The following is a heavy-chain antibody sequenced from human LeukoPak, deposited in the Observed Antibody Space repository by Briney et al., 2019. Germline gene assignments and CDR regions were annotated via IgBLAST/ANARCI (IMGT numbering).Heavy chain of an antibody. CDR2: IKQDGSEK. D-gene: IGHD4-17*01. J-gene: IGHJ4*02. CDR3: AREFYGDYVD. CDR1: GFIFSSYW. Sequence: PGGSLRLSCVASGFIFSSYWMTWVRQAPGKGLEWVANIKQDGSEKYYVDSVKGRFTISRDNAKNSLYLQMSSLRAEDTAVYYCAREFYGDYVDWGQGTLVTVSS. V-gene: IGHV3-7*03.